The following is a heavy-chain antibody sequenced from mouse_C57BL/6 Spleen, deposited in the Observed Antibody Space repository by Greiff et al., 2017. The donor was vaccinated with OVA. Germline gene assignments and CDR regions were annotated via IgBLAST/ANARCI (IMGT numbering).Heavy chain of an antibody. CDR2: INPYNGGT. CDR3: ARRAVVASFDY. CDR1: GYTFTDYY. V-gene: IGHV1-19*01. J-gene: IGHJ2*01. Sequence: EVQLQQSGPVLVKPGASVKMSCKASGYTFTDYYMNWVKQSHGKSLEWIGVINPYNGGTSYNQKFKGKATLTVDKSSSTAYMELNSLTSEDSAVYYCARRAVVASFDYWGQGTTLTVSS. D-gene: IGHD1-1*01.